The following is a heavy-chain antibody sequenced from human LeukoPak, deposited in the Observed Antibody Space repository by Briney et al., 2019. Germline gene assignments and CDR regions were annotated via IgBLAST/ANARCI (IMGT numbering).Heavy chain of an antibody. CDR2: IWDTEIT. CDR3: ARGLVLATDDAFDI. Sequence: SETLSLTCTVSGGSIRSYFWSWLRQPPGKGLEWIGYIWDTEITDYNPSLKSRVTISLDTSKNHFSLKLRSVTAADTALYFCARGLVLATDDAFDIWGQGALVTVYS. CDR1: GGSIRSYF. J-gene: IGHJ3*02. V-gene: IGHV4-59*01. D-gene: IGHD5-12*01.